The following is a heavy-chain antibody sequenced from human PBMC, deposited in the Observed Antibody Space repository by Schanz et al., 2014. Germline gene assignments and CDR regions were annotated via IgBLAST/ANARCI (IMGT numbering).Heavy chain of an antibody. D-gene: IGHD6-19*01. J-gene: IGHJ6*03. CDR1: GFVFRTFA. V-gene: IGHV3-48*01. Sequence: EVQLLESGGTVVQPGGSLRVSCAASGFVFRTFAMYWVRQAPGKGLEWISYISSTSRATYYADSVKGRFTISRDNAKNSLFLQMNSLRAEDTAVYYCARDHQWLARYYMDVWGKGTTVTVSS. CDR3: ARDHQWLARYYMDV. CDR2: ISSTSRAT.